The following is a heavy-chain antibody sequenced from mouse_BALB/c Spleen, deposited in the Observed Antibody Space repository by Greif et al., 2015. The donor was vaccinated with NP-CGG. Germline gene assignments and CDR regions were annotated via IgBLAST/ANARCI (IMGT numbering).Heavy chain of an antibody. CDR3: TGYDY. D-gene: IGHD2-2*01. CDR1: GFSLTSYG. J-gene: IGHJ2*01. V-gene: IGHV2-9*02. CDR2: IWAGGST. Sequence: VKLEESGPGLVAPSQSLSITCTVSGFSLTSYGVHWVRQPPGKGLEWLGVIWAGGSTNYNSALMSRLSISKDNSKGQVFLKMNSLQTDDTAMYYCTGYDYWGQGTTLTVSS.